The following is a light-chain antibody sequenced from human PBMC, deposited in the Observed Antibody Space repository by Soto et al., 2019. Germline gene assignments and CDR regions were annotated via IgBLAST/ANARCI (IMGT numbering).Light chain of an antibody. J-gene: IGLJ2*01. Sequence: QSALTQPASVSGSPGQSITISCTGTSSDVGSYNLVSWYQQHPGKAPKLTIYEGSKRPPGVSNRFSGSKSGNTASLTISGLQAEDEADYYCCSYAGSSTSHVVFGGGTQLTVL. CDR3: CSYAGSSTSHVV. CDR1: SSDVGSYNL. CDR2: EGS. V-gene: IGLV2-23*01.